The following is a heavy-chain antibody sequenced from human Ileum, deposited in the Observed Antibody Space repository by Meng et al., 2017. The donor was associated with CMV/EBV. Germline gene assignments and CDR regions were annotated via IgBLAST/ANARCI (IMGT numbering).Heavy chain of an antibody. CDR2: INPSSGDT. Sequence: ASVKVSCKASGYPFSDHYMYWVRQVPGQGLEWMGWINPSSGDTKYAQKFQDRVTMTRDMSINTAYMELSRLRSYDTAVYYCARDKCDSDCQLGLLDSWGQGTLVTVSS. D-gene: IGHD2-21*01. J-gene: IGHJ4*02. CDR1: GYPFSDHY. V-gene: IGHV1-2*02. CDR3: ARDKCDSDCQLGLLDS.